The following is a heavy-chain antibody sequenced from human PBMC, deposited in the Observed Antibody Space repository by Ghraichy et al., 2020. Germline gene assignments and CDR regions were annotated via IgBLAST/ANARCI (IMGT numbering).Heavy chain of an antibody. D-gene: IGHD2-15*01. V-gene: IGHV1-46*01. Sequence: ASVKVSCKASGYTFTSYYIHWVRLAPGQGLEWMGIISPSGGSPTYAQKFQGRVALTRDPSMSTVYMELSGLRSEDTAVYYCARRDCSGTSCYLDYWGQGTLVTVSS. CDR3: ARRDCSGTSCYLDY. J-gene: IGHJ4*02. CDR2: ISPSGGSP. CDR1: GYTFTSYY.